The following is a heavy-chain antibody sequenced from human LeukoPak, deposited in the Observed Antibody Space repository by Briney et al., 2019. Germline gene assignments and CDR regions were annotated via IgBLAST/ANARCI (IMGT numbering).Heavy chain of an antibody. V-gene: IGHV1-8*01. D-gene: IGHD1-14*01. CDR2: MNPNSGNT. CDR1: GYTFTTYD. Sequence: GASVKVSCKASGYTFTTYDINWVRQATGQGLEWMGWMNPNSGNTGYAQKFQGRVTMTRNTSISTAFMELSSLRSEDTAVYYCTRGRTGSRQFDYWGRGTLVTVSS. J-gene: IGHJ4*02. CDR3: TRGRTGSRQFDY.